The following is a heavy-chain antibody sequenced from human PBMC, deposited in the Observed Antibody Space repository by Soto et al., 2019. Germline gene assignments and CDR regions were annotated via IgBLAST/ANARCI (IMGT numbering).Heavy chain of an antibody. J-gene: IGHJ6*02. D-gene: IGHD6-13*01. V-gene: IGHV1-69*13. CDR2: IIPIFGTA. CDR3: ARDDFRNIAAAVPAGYYYGMDV. Sequence: SVKVSCKASGGAFSSYAISWVRQAPGQGLEWMGGIIPIFGTANYAQKFQGRVTITADESTSTAYMELSSLRSEDTAVYYCARDDFRNIAAAVPAGYYYGMDVWGQGTTVTVSS. CDR1: GGAFSSYA.